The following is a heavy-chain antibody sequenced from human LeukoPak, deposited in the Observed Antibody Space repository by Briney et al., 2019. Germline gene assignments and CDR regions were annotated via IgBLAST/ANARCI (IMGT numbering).Heavy chain of an antibody. V-gene: IGHV4-59*01. J-gene: IGHJ3*02. CDR3: ARKNDFDI. CDR2: IYYSGST. D-gene: IGHD2/OR15-2a*01. CDR1: GVSISSYY. Sequence: SETLSLTCTVSGVSISSYYWSWIRQPPGKGLEYIGYIYYSGSTNYNPSLKSRVTISVDMSKSQFSLRLTSVTAADTAVYYCARKNDFDIWGQGTLVTVSS.